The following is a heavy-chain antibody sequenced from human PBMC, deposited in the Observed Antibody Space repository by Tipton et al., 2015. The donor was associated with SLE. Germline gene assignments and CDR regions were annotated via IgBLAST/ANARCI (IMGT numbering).Heavy chain of an antibody. D-gene: IGHD1-26*01. Sequence: TLSLTCTVSGGSISSGSYYWSWIRQPAGKGLEWIGYIYYSGSTNYNPSLKSRVTISVDTSKNQFSLKLSSVTAADTAVYYCASVSGSYAFDYWGQGTLVTVSS. CDR3: ASVSGSYAFDY. V-gene: IGHV4-61*10. J-gene: IGHJ4*02. CDR2: IYYSGST. CDR1: GGSISSGSYY.